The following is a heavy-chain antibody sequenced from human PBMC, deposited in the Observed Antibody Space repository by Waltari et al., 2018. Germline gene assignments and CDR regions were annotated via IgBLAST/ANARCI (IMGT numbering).Heavy chain of an antibody. CDR2: VDPEAGET. D-gene: IGHD1-1*01. V-gene: IGHV1-69-2*01. CDR3: ATDRSLDHFDY. CDR1: GYTFTDYD. Sequence: EVQLVQSGAEVKKPGATVKISCKASGYTFTDYDMNCVQQAPGKGLEWMGRVDPEAGETIYAEKFQGRVTITADTSTDTAYMELSSLRSEDTAVYYCATDRSLDHFDYWGQGTLVTVSS. J-gene: IGHJ4*02.